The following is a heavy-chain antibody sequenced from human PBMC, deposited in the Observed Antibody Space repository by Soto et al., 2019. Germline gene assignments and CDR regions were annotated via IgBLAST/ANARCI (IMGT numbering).Heavy chain of an antibody. Sequence: GGSLRLPCAASGFTFSSYAMHWVRQAPGKGLEWVAVISYDGSNKYYADSVKGRFTISRDNSKNTLYLQMNSLRAEDTAVYYCARGPLRYFDWSYGMDVWGQGTTVTVSS. V-gene: IGHV3-30-3*01. J-gene: IGHJ6*02. CDR3: ARGPLRYFDWSYGMDV. CDR1: GFTFSSYA. CDR2: ISYDGSNK. D-gene: IGHD3-9*01.